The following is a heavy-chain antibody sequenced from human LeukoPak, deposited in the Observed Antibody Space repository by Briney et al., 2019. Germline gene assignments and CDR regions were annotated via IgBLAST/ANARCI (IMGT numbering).Heavy chain of an antibody. CDR1: GYTFTSYY. CDR2: INPSTGST. CDR3: ARVLSEPTTVTDRYFDY. Sequence: ASVKVSCKASGYTFTSYYMHWVRQAPGQGLEWMGIINPSTGSTTYAQKLQGRVPMTRDMSTSTVYMELSSLRSEDTAVYYCARVLSEPTTVTDRYFDYWGQGTLVTASP. J-gene: IGHJ4*02. D-gene: IGHD4-17*01. V-gene: IGHV1-46*01.